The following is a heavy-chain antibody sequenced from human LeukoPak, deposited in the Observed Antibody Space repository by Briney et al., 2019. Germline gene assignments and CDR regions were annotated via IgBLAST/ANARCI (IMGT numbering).Heavy chain of an antibody. CDR2: IYYSGTT. CDR3: ARDFSGSGTYYWSP. V-gene: IGHV4-30-4*01. J-gene: IGHJ5*02. D-gene: IGHD3-10*01. Sequence: SETLSLTCTVSGGSITSSDYYWSWIRQPPGKGLEWIGHIYYSGTTSYNPSLKSRVTMSVDTSRNQFSLKLSSVTAADTAVYYCARDFSGSGTYYWSPWGQGTLVTVSS. CDR1: GGSITSSDYY.